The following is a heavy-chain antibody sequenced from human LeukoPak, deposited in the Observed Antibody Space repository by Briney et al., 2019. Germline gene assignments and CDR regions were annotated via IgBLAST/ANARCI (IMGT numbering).Heavy chain of an antibody. J-gene: IGHJ6*02. CDR1: GFSFSSYW. CDR3: ARELRYFDWLPSSYGMDV. Sequence: GGSLRLSCAASGFSFSSYWMSWVRQAPGKGLEWVANIKQDGSEKYYVDSVKGRFTISRDNAKNSLYLQMNSLRAKDTAVYYCARELRYFDWLPSSYGMDVWGQGTTVTVSS. CDR2: IKQDGSEK. V-gene: IGHV3-7*01. D-gene: IGHD3-9*01.